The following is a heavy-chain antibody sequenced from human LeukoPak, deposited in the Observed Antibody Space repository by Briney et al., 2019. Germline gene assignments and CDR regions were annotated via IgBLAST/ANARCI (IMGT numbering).Heavy chain of an antibody. CDR2: IYYSGRN. Sequence: KSSETLSLTCTVSGGSISSYYWSWIRQPPGKGLEWIGYIYYSGRNIYNPSLKSRVTISVDTSKNQFSLKLSSVTAADTAVYFCARYAYSSGWKSFDIWGQGTVVTVSS. J-gene: IGHJ3*02. CDR3: ARYAYSSGWKSFDI. D-gene: IGHD6-19*01. V-gene: IGHV4-59*01. CDR1: GGSISSYY.